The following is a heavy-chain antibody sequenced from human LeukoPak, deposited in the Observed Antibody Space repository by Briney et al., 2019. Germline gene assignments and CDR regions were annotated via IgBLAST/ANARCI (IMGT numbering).Heavy chain of an antibody. CDR1: GFTFSSYS. Sequence: GGSLRLSCAAPGFTFSSYSMNWVRQAPGKGLEWVSSISSSSSYIYYADSVKGRFTISRDNAKNSLYLQMNSLRAEDTAVYYCAGSGKLVTPWARDYWGQGTLVTVSS. V-gene: IGHV3-21*01. CDR2: ISSSSSYI. J-gene: IGHJ4*02. CDR3: AGSGKLVTPWARDY. D-gene: IGHD5-18*01.